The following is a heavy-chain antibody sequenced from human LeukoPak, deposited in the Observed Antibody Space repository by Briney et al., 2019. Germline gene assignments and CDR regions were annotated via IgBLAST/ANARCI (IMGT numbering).Heavy chain of an antibody. CDR1: GFTFSSYA. J-gene: IGHJ4*02. CDR3: ARRSFSSGYQFDY. Sequence: PGGSLRLSCAASGFTFSSYAMSWVRQAPGKGLEWVSPISGRGGNTYYADSVKGRFTISRDNSKNTLYLQMNSLRAEDTAVYYCARRSFSSGYQFDYWGQGTLVIVSS. CDR2: ISGRGGNT. D-gene: IGHD3-22*01. V-gene: IGHV3-23*01.